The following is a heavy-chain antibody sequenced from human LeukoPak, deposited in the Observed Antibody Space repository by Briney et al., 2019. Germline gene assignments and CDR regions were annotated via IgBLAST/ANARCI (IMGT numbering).Heavy chain of an antibody. CDR2: ISYIGST. V-gene: IGHV4-59*11. D-gene: IGHD4-17*01. J-gene: IGHJ3*02. Sequence: PSDTLSLACAVSDDSFSSPYWTWIRQPPGKGLEWSGYISYIGSTNYTPSLKSRVTISIDTSKNQFPVKLSSVTAADSAVYYCARDLVTVTKGFDIWGQGTMVSVSS. CDR3: ARDLVTVTKGFDI. CDR1: DDSFSSPY.